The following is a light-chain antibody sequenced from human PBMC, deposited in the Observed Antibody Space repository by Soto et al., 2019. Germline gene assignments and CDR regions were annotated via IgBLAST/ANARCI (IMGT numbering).Light chain of an antibody. CDR3: QQSDSTPPMYT. Sequence: DIQMTQSPSSLSASVGDRVTITCRASQSISSYLNWYQQTPGKAPKLLNYAASLLLSEVPSRFSGSGSGTDFTLTISSLQPEDFATYYCQQSDSTPPMYTFGQGTKLEIK. J-gene: IGKJ2*01. CDR2: AAS. V-gene: IGKV1-39*01. CDR1: QSISSY.